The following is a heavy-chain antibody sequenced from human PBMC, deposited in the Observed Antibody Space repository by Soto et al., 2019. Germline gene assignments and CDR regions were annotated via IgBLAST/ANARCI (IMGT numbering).Heavy chain of an antibody. Sequence: EVQLVESGGGLVQPGGSLRLSCAASGFTFSSYSMNWVRQAPGKGLEWVSYISSSSSTIYYADSVKGRFTISRDNAKNSLYLQMNSRRDEDTAVYYCARGGVATDYYGMDVWGQGTKVTVSS. J-gene: IGHJ6*02. D-gene: IGHD5-12*01. CDR2: ISSSSSTI. V-gene: IGHV3-48*02. CDR3: ARGGVATDYYGMDV. CDR1: GFTFSSYS.